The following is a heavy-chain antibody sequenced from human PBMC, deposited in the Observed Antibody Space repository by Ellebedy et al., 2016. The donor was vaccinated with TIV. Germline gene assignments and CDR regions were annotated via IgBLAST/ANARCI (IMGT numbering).Heavy chain of an antibody. D-gene: IGHD3-10*01. V-gene: IGHV5-51*01. Sequence: GESLKISCKGSGYSFTTYWIGWVRQMPGKGLEWLWIIYPCDSDTRYSPSFQGQVTISADKSISTAYLQWSSLKASDTAMYYCARLGWSSVVRVDFGVSMDVWGQGTTVTVSS. CDR3: ARLGWSSVVRVDFGVSMDV. CDR1: GYSFTTYW. CDR2: IYPCDSDT. J-gene: IGHJ6*02.